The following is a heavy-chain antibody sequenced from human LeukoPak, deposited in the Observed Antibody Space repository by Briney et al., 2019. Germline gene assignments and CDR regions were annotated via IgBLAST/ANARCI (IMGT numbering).Heavy chain of an antibody. V-gene: IGHV4-4*07. CDR1: SGSIISDY. CDR2: LYTSGTT. CDR3: ARSSYYYGADAFDI. Sequence: PSETLSLTCTVSSGSIISDYWSWIRQPAGKGLEWIGRLYTSGTTTYNPSLKSRVTMSLDTSKKQFSLKLSSVTAADTAVYYCARSSYYYGADAFDIWGQGTMVTVSS. D-gene: IGHD3-10*01. J-gene: IGHJ3*02.